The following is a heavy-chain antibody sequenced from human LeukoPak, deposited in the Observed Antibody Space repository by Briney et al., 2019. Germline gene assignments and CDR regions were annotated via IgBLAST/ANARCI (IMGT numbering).Heavy chain of an antibody. CDR1: GFTFSTYG. D-gene: IGHD1-26*01. CDR3: AKDPQSKYSGSYWYYFDY. CDR2: ISYDGTNK. V-gene: IGHV3-30*18. J-gene: IGHJ4*02. Sequence: GRSLRLSCAASGFTFSTYGMHWVRQAPGKGLEWVAAISYDGTNKYYADSVKGRFTISRDNSKNTLYLQMNSLRAEDTAVYYCAKDPQSKYSGSYWYYFDYWGQGTLVPVSS.